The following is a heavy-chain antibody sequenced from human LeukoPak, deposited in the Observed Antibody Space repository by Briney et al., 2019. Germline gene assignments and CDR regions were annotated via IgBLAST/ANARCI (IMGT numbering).Heavy chain of an antibody. CDR1: GGSISSSY. J-gene: IGHJ5*02. D-gene: IGHD3-3*01. V-gene: IGHV4-59*01. CDR2: IYYSGST. CDR3: ARYNYDFWSGYSKWFDP. Sequence: PSETLSLTRTVSGGSISSSYWSWIRQPPGKGLEWIGYIYYSGSTNYNPSLKSRVTISVDTSKNQFSLKLSSVTAADTAVYYCARYNYDFWSGYSKWFDPWGQGTLVTVSS.